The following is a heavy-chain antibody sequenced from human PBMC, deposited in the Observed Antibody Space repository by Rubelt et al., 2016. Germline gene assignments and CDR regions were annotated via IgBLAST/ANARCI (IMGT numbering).Heavy chain of an antibody. Sequence: QVQLVQSGAEVKKPGASVKVSCKASGYTFTSYGISWGRQAPGQGLSGRGGITRYMGTQNNAQKLKGRVTMTTDTSTSTAYMELRSLRSDDTAVYYCARDLPPFRRYNWNFPLDYWGQGTLVTVSS. CDR1: GYTFTSYG. CDR2: ITRYMGTQ. D-gene: IGHD1-7*01. V-gene: IGHV1-18*01. CDR3: ARDLPPFRRYNWNFPLDY. J-gene: IGHJ4*02.